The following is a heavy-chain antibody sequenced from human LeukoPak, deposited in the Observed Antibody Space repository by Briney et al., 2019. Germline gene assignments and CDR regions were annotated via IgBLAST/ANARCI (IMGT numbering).Heavy chain of an antibody. CDR3: AKAAGRYCSGGSCYYGAFDI. CDR1: GFTFSSYA. CDR2: ISGSGGST. V-gene: IGHV3-23*01. D-gene: IGHD2-15*01. Sequence: PGGSLRLSCAAAGFTFSSYAMSLVRQAPGKEVEWVSAISGSGGSTYYADSVKGRFTISRDNSKNTLYLQMNSLRAEDTAVYYCAKAAGRYCSGGSCYYGAFDIWGQGTMVTVSS. J-gene: IGHJ3*02.